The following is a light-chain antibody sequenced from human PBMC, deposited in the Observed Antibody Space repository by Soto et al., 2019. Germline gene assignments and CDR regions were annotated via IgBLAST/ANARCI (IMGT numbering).Light chain of an antibody. CDR3: LQDYNYPRT. Sequence: AIQMTQSPSSLSASVGDRVTITCRASQGIGNELGWYQQRPGKAPKVLISAASSLHSGVPSRFSGSGSGTDFTLTISSLQPADFATYYCLQDYNYPRTFGQGTRLEIK. J-gene: IGKJ5*01. CDR1: QGIGNE. V-gene: IGKV1-6*01. CDR2: AAS.